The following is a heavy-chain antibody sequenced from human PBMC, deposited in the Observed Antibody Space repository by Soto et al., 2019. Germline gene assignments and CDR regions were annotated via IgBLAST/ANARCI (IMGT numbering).Heavy chain of an antibody. CDR3: AKVKQQLANYYFYGMDV. V-gene: IGHV3-7*03. CDR2: IKQDGGEK. J-gene: IGHJ6*02. CDR1: GFTFSRYW. D-gene: IGHD6-13*01. Sequence: EVQLVESGGGLVQPGGSLRLSCAASGFTFSRYWMSWVRQAPGKGLEWVANIKQDGGEKYYVDSVKGRFTISRDNARNSVYLQMNILRAEDTAVYYCAKVKQQLANYYFYGMDVWGQGTTVTVSS.